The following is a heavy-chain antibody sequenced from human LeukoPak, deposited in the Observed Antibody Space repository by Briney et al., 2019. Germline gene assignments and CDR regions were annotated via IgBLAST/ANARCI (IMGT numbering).Heavy chain of an antibody. CDR3: ARAKKEYSSSSELDY. D-gene: IGHD6-6*01. CDR2: IYPGDSDT. V-gene: IGHV5-51*01. CDR1: GYGFTSYW. J-gene: IGHJ4*02. Sequence: PGESLKISCKGSGYGFTSYWIGWVRQMPGKGLEWMGIIYPGDSDTRYSPSFQGQVTISADKSISTAYLQWSSLKASDTAMYYCARAKKEYSSSSELDYWGQGTLVTVSS.